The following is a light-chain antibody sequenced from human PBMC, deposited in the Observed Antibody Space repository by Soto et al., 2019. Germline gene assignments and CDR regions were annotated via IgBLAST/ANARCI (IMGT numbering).Light chain of an antibody. CDR2: GAS. Sequence: DIMLTQSPVTLSLSPGETATLTCRSSASVNHNYLAWYQQKPAPAPRLLIYGASSRATGIPDRFSASGSGTDFTLTISRLEAEDVAVYYGQVYGRSPLTLTFGPETKVDI. V-gene: IGKV3-20*01. J-gene: IGKJ1*01. CDR3: QVYGRSPLTLT. CDR1: ASVNHNY.